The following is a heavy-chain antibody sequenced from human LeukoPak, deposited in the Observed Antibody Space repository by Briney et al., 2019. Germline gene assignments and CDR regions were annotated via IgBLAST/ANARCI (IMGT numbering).Heavy chain of an antibody. D-gene: IGHD3-9*01. CDR3: ATIHYDILTGYSYCFDY. J-gene: IGHJ4*02. V-gene: IGHV1-24*01. CDR1: GYTLTELS. Sequence: VASVTVSCTVSGYTLTELSMHWVRQVPGKGLEWMGGFDPEDGETIYAQKFQGRVTMTEDTSTDTAYMELSSLRSEDTAVYYCATIHYDILTGYSYCFDYWGQGTLVTVSS. CDR2: FDPEDGET.